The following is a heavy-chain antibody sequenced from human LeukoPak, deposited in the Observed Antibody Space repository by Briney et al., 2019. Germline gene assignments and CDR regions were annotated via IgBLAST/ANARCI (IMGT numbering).Heavy chain of an antibody. CDR3: ATTAGFYNWFDP. V-gene: IGHV4-39*01. CDR2: IYYSGST. D-gene: IGHD3-10*01. J-gene: IGHJ5*02. Sequence: SETLSLTCTVSGGSISSSSYYWGWIRQPPGKGLEWIGSIYYSGSTYYNPSLKSRVTISVDTSKNQFSLKLSPVTPADTAVYYCATTAGFYNWFDPWGQGTLVTVSS. CDR1: GGSISSSSYY.